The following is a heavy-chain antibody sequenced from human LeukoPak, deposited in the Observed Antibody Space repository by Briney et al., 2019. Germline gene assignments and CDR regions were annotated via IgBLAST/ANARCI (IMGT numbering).Heavy chain of an antibody. D-gene: IGHD3-3*01. CDR2: ISAYNGNT. CDR1: GYTFTSYG. Sequence: ASVKVSCKASGYTFTSYGISWVRQAPGQGLEWMGWISAYNGNTNYAQKLQGRVTMTTDTSTSTAYMELRSLRSDDTAVYYCARGSFNYDFWSGMGRFDPWVEGTLVTGSS. V-gene: IGHV1-18*01. CDR3: ARGSFNYDFWSGMGRFDP. J-gene: IGHJ5*02.